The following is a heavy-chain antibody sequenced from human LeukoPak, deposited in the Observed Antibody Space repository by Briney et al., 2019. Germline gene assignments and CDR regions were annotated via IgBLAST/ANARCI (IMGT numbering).Heavy chain of an antibody. Sequence: GGSLRLSCAASGFTFDDYGMSWVRQAPGKGLEWVSGINWNGGSTGYADSVKGRFTISRDNAKNSLYLQMNSLRAEDTALYYCARDLTRYYYDSSGLTAALDVWGKGTTVTAPS. CDR2: INWNGGST. D-gene: IGHD3-22*01. V-gene: IGHV3-20*04. CDR1: GFTFDDYG. CDR3: ARDLTRYYYDSSGLTAALDV. J-gene: IGHJ6*04.